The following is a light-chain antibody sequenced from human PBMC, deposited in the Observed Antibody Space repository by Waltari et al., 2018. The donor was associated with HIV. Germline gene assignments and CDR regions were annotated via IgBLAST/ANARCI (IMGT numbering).Light chain of an antibody. Sequence: QSALTHPPSASGSPGQSVTISCTGTSSDVGCYNYVSWYQQHPGKAPKLMIYDVYKRPSGVPDRFSGSKAGNTASLTVSGVQGEDEADYYCSSYAGGNVVFGGGTKLTVL. V-gene: IGLV2-8*01. J-gene: IGLJ2*01. CDR2: DVY. CDR1: SSDVGCYNY. CDR3: SSYAGGNVV.